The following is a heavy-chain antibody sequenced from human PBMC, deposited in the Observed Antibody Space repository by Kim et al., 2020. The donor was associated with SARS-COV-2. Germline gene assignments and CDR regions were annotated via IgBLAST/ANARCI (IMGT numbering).Heavy chain of an antibody. V-gene: IGHV1-8*01. Sequence: GNAGYAQKFQGRVTMTRNTSISTAYMELSSLRSEDTAVYYCASYSSGSAYWGQGTLVTVSS. CDR3: ASYSSGSAY. J-gene: IGHJ4*02. CDR2: GNA. D-gene: IGHD6-19*01.